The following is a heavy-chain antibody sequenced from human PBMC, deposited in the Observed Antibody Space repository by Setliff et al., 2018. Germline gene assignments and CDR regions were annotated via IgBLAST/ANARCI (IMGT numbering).Heavy chain of an antibody. CDR1: GGSFSTFA. CDR3: ARDVFPYHYEGAFDI. Sequence: SVKVSCKASGGSFSTFAISWARQAPGQGLEWMGVIIPIFGTTNNAQKFQGRVTITADESTSTAYMELSSLRSEDTAVYYCARDVFPYHYEGAFDIWGQGTMVTVSS. D-gene: IGHD3-22*01. J-gene: IGHJ3*02. CDR2: IIPIFGTT. V-gene: IGHV1-69*13.